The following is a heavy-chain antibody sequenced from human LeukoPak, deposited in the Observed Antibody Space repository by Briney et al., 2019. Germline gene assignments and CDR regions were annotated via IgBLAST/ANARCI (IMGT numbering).Heavy chain of an antibody. CDR3: ARAHSWLRFLYYYMDV. J-gene: IGHJ6*03. Sequence: SETLSLTCTVSGDSISRNDYYWGWIRQPPGKGLEWIGTIYYNGSAYYSPSLKSRVTISVDTSKTQFSLKLSSVTAADTAVYYCARAHSWLRFLYYYMDVWGEGTTVTVSS. CDR1: GDSISRNDYY. V-gene: IGHV4-39*07. CDR2: IYYNGSA. D-gene: IGHD5-12*01.